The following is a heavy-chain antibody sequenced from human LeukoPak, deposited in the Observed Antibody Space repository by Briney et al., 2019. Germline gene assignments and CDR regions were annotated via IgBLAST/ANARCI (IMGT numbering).Heavy chain of an antibody. J-gene: IGHJ4*02. V-gene: IGHV3-23*01. CDR1: GFTFSSYA. D-gene: IGHD2-15*01. CDR3: AKVTEERCIRRRCYPFDS. CDR2: IIGPGGDT. Sequence: PGGSLRLSCAASGFTFSSYAMNWVRQARGKGRFQWVASIIGPGGDTYYADSVEGRFTISRDNSKNTVYLQMNSLRADDTAVYYCAKVTEERCIRRRCYPFDSWGQGTLVTVSS.